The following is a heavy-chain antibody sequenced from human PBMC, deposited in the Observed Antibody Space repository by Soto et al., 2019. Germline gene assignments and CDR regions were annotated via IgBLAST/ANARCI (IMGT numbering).Heavy chain of an antibody. CDR3: AKDRGYSYRLGNDY. CDR2: ISYDGRNK. Sequence: QVQLVESGGGVVQPGRSLRLSCAASGFTFSSYGMHWVRQAPGKGLEWVAVISYDGRNKYYADSVKGRFTISRDNSKNTLYLQMNSLRAEDTAVYYCAKDRGYSYRLGNDYWGQGTLVTVSS. CDR1: GFTFSSYG. V-gene: IGHV3-30*18. D-gene: IGHD5-18*01. J-gene: IGHJ4*02.